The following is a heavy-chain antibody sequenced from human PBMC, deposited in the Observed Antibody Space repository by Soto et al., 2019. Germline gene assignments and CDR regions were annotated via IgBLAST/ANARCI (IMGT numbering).Heavy chain of an antibody. Sequence: EVQLVESGGGLVKAGGSLRLFCTASGFTFRNYNMNWVRQAPGKGLEWVSSISTGGAYMFYEDSVKGLFTISRDNAQNSLFLQIDSPRAEDTAVYYCARDIASPGGDYFDSWGQGTLVTVSS. CDR1: GFTFRNYN. CDR3: ARDIASPGGDYFDS. CDR2: ISTGGAYM. J-gene: IGHJ4*02. D-gene: IGHD2-21*01. V-gene: IGHV3-21*06.